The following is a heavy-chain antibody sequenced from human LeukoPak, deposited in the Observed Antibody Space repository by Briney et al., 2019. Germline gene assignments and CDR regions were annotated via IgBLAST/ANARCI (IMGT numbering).Heavy chain of an antibody. CDR2: ISSSGSTI. Sequence: GGSLRLSCAASGFTFSSYEMNRVRQAPGKGLEWVSYISSSGSTIYFADSVKGRFTISRDNAKNSLYLQMNSLRAEDTAVYYCASNQGYDILTGYYPNPSWFDPWGQGTLVTVSS. D-gene: IGHD3-9*01. CDR1: GFTFSSYE. V-gene: IGHV3-48*03. CDR3: ASNQGYDILTGYYPNPSWFDP. J-gene: IGHJ5*02.